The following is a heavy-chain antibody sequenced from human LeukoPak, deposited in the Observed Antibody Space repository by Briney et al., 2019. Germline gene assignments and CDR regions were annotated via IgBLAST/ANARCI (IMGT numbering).Heavy chain of an antibody. CDR3: ATPFFYYYDSSGNYDY. CDR1: GFTFSSYA. J-gene: IGHJ4*02. Sequence: GGSLRLSCAASGFTFSSYAMNWVRQAPGKGLEWVSAISHSGASTYYADSVKGRFTISRDNSKNTLYLQMNSLRAEDTAVYYCATPFFYYYDSSGNYDYWGQGTLVTVSS. CDR2: ISHSGAST. V-gene: IGHV3-23*01. D-gene: IGHD3-22*01.